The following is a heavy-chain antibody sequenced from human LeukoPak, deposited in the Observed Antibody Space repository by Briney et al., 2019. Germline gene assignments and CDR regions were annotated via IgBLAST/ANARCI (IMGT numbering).Heavy chain of an antibody. CDR1: GFTLSSYS. D-gene: IGHD6-13*01. CDR2: IKQDGSEK. V-gene: IGHV3-7*01. Sequence: GGSLRLSCAASGFTLSSYSMSWVRQAPGKGLEWVANIKQDGSEKYYVDSVKGRFTISRDNAKNSLYLQMNSLRAEDTAVYYCARIAAAGFDYWGQGTLVTVSS. J-gene: IGHJ4*02. CDR3: ARIAAAGFDY.